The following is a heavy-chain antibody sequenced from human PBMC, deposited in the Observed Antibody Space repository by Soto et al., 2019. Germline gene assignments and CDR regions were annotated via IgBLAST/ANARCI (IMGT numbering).Heavy chain of an antibody. CDR1: GFTFTNYL. CDR2: IDKSGGDT. D-gene: IGHD2-2*01. V-gene: IGHV3-23*05. CDR3: AKDTYSSSWYF. Sequence: PGGSLRLSCAASGFTFTNYLMTWVRQAPGKGLEWVSSIDKSGGDTYYADSVKGRFTISRDNSKNTLYLQMNGLRAEDTALYYCAKDTYSSSWYFWGQGTLV. J-gene: IGHJ4*02.